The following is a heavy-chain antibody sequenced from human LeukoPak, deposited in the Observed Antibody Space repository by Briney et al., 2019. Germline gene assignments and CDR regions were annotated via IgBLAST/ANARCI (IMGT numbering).Heavy chain of an antibody. CDR2: VDPEDGET. J-gene: IGHJ3*02. Sequence: ASVKVSCKVSGYTFTDYYMHWVQQAPGKGLEWMGLVDPEDGETIYAEKFQGRVTITADTSTDTAYMELSSLRSEDTAVYYCAIPVYYYGSSAQRDAFDIWGQGTMVTVSS. D-gene: IGHD3-22*01. V-gene: IGHV1-69-2*01. CDR1: GYTFTDYY. CDR3: AIPVYYYGSSAQRDAFDI.